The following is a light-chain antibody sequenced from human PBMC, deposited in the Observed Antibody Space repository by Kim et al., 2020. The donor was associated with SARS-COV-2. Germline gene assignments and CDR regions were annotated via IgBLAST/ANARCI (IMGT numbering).Light chain of an antibody. Sequence: ERATINCKSSQSVLYNSNNKNYLAWYQQKPGQPPELLIYWASTRESGVPDRFSGSGSGTDFTLTISSLQAEDVAVYYCHQYFSTPWTFGQGTKVDI. CDR1: QSVLYNSNNKNY. CDR2: WAS. V-gene: IGKV4-1*01. J-gene: IGKJ1*01. CDR3: HQYFSTPWT.